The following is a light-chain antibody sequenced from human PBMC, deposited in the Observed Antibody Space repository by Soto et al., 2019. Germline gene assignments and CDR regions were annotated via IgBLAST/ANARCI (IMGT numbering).Light chain of an antibody. CDR2: EVS. CDR1: QGVSSH. J-gene: IGKJ5*01. CDR3: QHLNSYPIT. Sequence: DIKMTQSPSSLSASVGARVTITCRASQGVSSHLAWHQQRPGKAPKLLIYEVSTLQSGVPSRFSGSGSGTDCTLTISSLQPEDVATYYCQHLNSYPITLGQGTRLEIK. V-gene: IGKV1-9*01.